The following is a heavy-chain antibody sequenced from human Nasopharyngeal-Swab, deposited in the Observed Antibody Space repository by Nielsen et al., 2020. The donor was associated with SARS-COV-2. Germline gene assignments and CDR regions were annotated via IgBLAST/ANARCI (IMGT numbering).Heavy chain of an antibody. V-gene: IGHV4-59*12. Sequence: SETLSLTCTVSGDSMTSSWWTWIRQSPGKGLEWIGYFYYTGNTYYNPSLQSRVTISVDTSKNQFSLELTSVTAADTAVYYCARRRFRSGFYFVDFWGQGTLVTVSS. J-gene: IGHJ4*02. CDR2: FYYTGNT. CDR3: ARRRFRSGFYFVDF. CDR1: GDSMTSSW. D-gene: IGHD3-3*01.